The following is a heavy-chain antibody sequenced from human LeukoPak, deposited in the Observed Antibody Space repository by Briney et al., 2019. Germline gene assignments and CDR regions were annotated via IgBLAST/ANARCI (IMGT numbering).Heavy chain of an antibody. CDR3: ARHMVTWFGGFPYYFDY. D-gene: IGHD3-10*01. J-gene: IGHJ4*02. Sequence: PSETLSLTCAVSGYSISSGYYWGWIRQPPGKGLEWIGSIYHSGSTYYNPSLKSRVTISVDTSKNQFSLKLSSVTAADTAVYYCARHMVTWFGGFPYYFDYWGQGTMVTVSS. V-gene: IGHV4-38-2*01. CDR2: IYHSGST. CDR1: GYSISSGYY.